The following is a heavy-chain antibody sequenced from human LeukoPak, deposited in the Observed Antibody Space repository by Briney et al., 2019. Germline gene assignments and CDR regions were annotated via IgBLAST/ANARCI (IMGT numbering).Heavy chain of an antibody. CDR2: ISSSSTYI. J-gene: IGHJ4*02. Sequence: GGSLRLSCAASGITFSSYTMNWVRQAPGKGLEWVSSISSSSTYIYYADSVKGRFTISRDNAKNSLYLQMSSLRAEDTAVYYCARAPYGSGSYSGSDYWGQGTLVTVSS. V-gene: IGHV3-21*01. CDR1: GITFSSYT. CDR3: ARAPYGSGSYSGSDY. D-gene: IGHD3-10*01.